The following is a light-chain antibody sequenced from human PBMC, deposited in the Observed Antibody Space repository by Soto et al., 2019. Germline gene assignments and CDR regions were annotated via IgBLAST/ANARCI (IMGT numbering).Light chain of an antibody. J-gene: IGLJ2*01. CDR3: SSYAGSNNVG. CDR1: SSDVGGYNY. CDR2: EVS. V-gene: IGLV2-8*01. Sequence: QSALTQPPSASGSPGQSVTISCTGTSSDVGGYNYVSWYQQHPGKAPKLMIYEVSKRPSGVPDRFSGSKSSNTASLTVSGLQAEDEADYYCSSYAGSNNVGFGGGTKVTVL.